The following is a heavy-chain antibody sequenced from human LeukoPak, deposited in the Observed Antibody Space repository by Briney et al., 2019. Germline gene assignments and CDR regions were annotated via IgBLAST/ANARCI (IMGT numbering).Heavy chain of an antibody. D-gene: IGHD2-15*01. CDR3: AKTKLGYCSGGSCYSRHYRLDY. V-gene: IGHV3-23*01. J-gene: IGHJ4*02. Sequence: GGSLRLSCATSGFTFSSYAISWVRHAPGKGLEWVSAISASGGSTYYADSVKGRFTISRDNSKNTLYLQMNSLRAEDTAVYYCAKTKLGYCSGGSCYSRHYRLDYWGQGTLVTVSS. CDR1: GFTFSSYA. CDR2: ISASGGST.